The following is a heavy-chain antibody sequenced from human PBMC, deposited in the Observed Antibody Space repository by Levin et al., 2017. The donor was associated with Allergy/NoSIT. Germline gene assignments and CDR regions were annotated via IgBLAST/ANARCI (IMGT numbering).Heavy chain of an antibody. CDR2: INPNSGGT. Sequence: ASVKVSCKASGYTFTGYYMHWVRQAPGQGLEWMGWINPNSGGTNYAQKFQGWVTMTRDTSISTAYMELSRLRSDDTAVYYCARGTYYDFWSGRNPFGMDVWGQGTTVTVSS. J-gene: IGHJ6*02. CDR1: GYTFTGYY. V-gene: IGHV1-2*04. CDR3: ARGTYYDFWSGRNPFGMDV. D-gene: IGHD3-3*01.